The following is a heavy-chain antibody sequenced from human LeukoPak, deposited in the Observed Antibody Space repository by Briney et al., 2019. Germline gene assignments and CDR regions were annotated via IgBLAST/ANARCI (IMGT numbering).Heavy chain of an antibody. J-gene: IGHJ4*02. CDR2: IKQDGSEE. CDR1: GFKFSSYA. D-gene: IGHD6-13*01. CDR3: ARDGAAAGIDY. Sequence: GGSLRLSCAASGFKFSSYAMRWVRQAPGKGLEWVANIKQDGSEEYYVDSVKGRFTISRDNAKNSLYLQMNSLRAEDTAVYYCARDGAAAGIDYWGQGTLVTVSS. V-gene: IGHV3-7*01.